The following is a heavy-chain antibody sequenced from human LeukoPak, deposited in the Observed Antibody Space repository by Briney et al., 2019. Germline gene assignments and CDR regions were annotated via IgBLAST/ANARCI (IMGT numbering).Heavy chain of an antibody. Sequence: QPGGSLRLSCAASGFNFSSYAMRWVRQAPGKGLEWVSAISGSGGSTYYADSVKGRFTISRDNSKNTLYLQMNNRRAEDTAVYCGAKGRRVPAAWSYWGQGTLVTVSS. J-gene: IGHJ4*02. CDR3: AKGRRVPAAWSY. V-gene: IGHV3-23*01. CDR1: GFNFSSYA. CDR2: ISGSGGST. D-gene: IGHD2-2*01.